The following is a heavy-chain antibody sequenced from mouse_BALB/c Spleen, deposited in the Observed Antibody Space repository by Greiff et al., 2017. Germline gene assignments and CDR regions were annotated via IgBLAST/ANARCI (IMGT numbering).Heavy chain of an antibody. D-gene: IGHD2-4*01. CDR1: GYTFSSYW. V-gene: IGHV1-9*01. Sequence: VKLVESGAELMKPGASVKISCKATGYTFSSYWIEWVKQRPGHGLEWIGEILPGSGSTNYNEKFKGKATFTADTSSNTAYMQLSSLTSEDSAVYYCARSYDYDGWFAYWGQGTLVTVSA. CDR3: ARSYDYDGWFAY. J-gene: IGHJ3*01. CDR2: ILPGSGST.